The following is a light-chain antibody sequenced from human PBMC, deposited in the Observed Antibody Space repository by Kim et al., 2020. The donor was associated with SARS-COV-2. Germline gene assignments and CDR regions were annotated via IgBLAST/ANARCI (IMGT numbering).Light chain of an antibody. CDR3: AAWDDSLNGQV. CDR1: SSNIGSNT. CDR2: SND. J-gene: IGLJ3*02. V-gene: IGLV1-44*01. Sequence: QPVLTQPPSASGTPGQRVTISCSGSSSNIGSNTVSWYQQLPGTAPKLLIYSNDQRPSGVPDRFSGSKSGTSASLAISGLQSEDEADYYCAAWDDSLNGQVFGGGTQLTVL.